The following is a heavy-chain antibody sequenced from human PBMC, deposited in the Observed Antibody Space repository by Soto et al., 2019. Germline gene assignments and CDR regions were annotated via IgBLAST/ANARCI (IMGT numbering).Heavy chain of an antibody. J-gene: IGHJ4*02. D-gene: IGHD2-2*01. CDR3: AKGGGHIVVVPADRDY. V-gene: IGHV3-23*01. CDR1: GFTCISYA. Sequence: SLRLRCAASGFTCISYAMSWVLQAPGKGLEWVSAISGSGGSTYYADSVKGRFTISRDNSKNTLYLQMNSLRAEDTAVYYCAKGGGHIVVVPADRDYWGQGTLVTVSS. CDR2: ISGSGGST.